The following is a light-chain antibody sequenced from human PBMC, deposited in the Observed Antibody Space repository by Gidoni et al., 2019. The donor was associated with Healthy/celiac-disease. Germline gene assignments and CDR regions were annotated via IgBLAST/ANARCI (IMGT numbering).Light chain of an antibody. V-gene: IGKV1-13*02. J-gene: IGKJ3*01. CDR2: DAS. CDR1: QGISSA. Sequence: AIQLTQSPSSLSASVGDRVTITCRASQGISSALAWYQQKPGKAPKLLIYDASSLESGVPSRFSGSGSGTDFTLTISSQQPEDFATYYCQQFNSIFTFGPGTKVDIK. CDR3: QQFNSIFT.